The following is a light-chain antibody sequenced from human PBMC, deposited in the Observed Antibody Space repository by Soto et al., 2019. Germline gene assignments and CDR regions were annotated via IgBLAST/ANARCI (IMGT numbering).Light chain of an antibody. CDR3: AAWDDSLNGPV. CDR2: STN. V-gene: IGLV1-44*01. Sequence: QLVLTQPPSASGTPGQRVTISCSGSSSNVGINAVNWYQQLPGTAPKLLIYSTNQRPSGVPDRFSGSKSGTSASLAVSGLQSEDEAAYYCAAWDDSLNGPVFGGGTQLTVL. J-gene: IGLJ2*01. CDR1: SSNVGINA.